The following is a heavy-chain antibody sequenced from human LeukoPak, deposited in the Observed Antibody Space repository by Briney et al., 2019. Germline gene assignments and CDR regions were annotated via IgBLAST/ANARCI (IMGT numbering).Heavy chain of an antibody. CDR1: GGTFSSYA. CDR3: ARGDKFHNWFDP. J-gene: IGHJ5*02. Sequence: ASVKVSCKASGGTFSSYAISWVRQAPGQGLEWMGGIIPIFGTANYAQKFQGRVTITADESTSTAYMEPSSLRSEDTAVYYCARGDKFHNWFDPWGQGTLVTVSS. D-gene: IGHD2-21*01. CDR2: IIPIFGTA. V-gene: IGHV1-69*13.